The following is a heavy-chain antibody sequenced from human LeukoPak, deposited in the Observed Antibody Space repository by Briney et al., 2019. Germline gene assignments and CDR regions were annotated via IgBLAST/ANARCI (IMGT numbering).Heavy chain of an antibody. CDR2: LNLDGSDK. Sequence: GGSLRLSCVVSGFTFSESWMSWVRQAPGKGLGWVASLNLDGSDKYYVDSVKGRFTISRDNAKNSLYLQMNSLRAEDTAVYYCARRYFDYWGQGTLVSVSS. CDR1: GFTFSESW. J-gene: IGHJ4*02. CDR3: ARRYFDY. V-gene: IGHV3-7*03.